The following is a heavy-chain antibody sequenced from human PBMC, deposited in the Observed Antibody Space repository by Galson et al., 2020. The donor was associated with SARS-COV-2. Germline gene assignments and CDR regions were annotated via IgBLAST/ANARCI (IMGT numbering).Heavy chain of an antibody. V-gene: IGHV4-39*01. D-gene: IGHD5-18*01. CDR3: ARLSSYGIGGWDY. Sequence: SETLSLTCTVSGGSISSSSYYWGWIRQPPGKGLEWIGSIYYSGSTYYNPSLKSRVTISVDTSKNQFSLKLSSVTAADTAVYYCARLSSYGIGGWDYWGQGTLVTVSS. J-gene: IGHJ4*02. CDR2: IYYSGST. CDR1: GGSISSSSYY.